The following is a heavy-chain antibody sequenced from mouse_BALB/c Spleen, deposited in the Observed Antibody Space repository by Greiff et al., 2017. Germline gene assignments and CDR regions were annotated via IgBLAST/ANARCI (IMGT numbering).Heavy chain of an antibody. J-gene: IGHJ3*01. CDR3: ARRATMITTGFAY. CDR2: INPSTGYT. D-gene: IGHD2-4*01. CDR1: GYTFTSYW. Sequence: VQLQQSGAELAKPGASVKMSCKASGYTFTSYWMHWVKQRPGQGLEWIGYINPSTGYTEYNQKFKDKATLTADKSSSTAYMQLSSLTSEDSAVYYSARRATMITTGFAYWGQGTLVTVSA. V-gene: IGHV1-7*01.